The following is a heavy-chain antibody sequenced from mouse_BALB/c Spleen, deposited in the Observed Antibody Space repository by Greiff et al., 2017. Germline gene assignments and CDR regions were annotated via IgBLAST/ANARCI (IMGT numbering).Heavy chain of an antibody. CDR1: GYTFTSYW. J-gene: IGHJ1*01. CDR2: IYPGNSDT. V-gene: IGHV1-5*01. D-gene: IGHD1-1*01. Sequence: VQLKQSGTVLARPGASVKMSCKASGYTFTSYWMHWVKQRPGQGLEWIGAIYPGNSDTSYNQKFKGKAKLTAVTSTSTAYMELSSLTNEDSAVYYCARRPTVVAWYFDVWGAGTTVTVSS. CDR3: ARRPTVVAWYFDV.